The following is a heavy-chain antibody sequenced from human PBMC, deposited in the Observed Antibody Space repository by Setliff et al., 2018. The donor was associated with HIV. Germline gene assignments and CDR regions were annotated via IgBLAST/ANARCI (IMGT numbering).Heavy chain of an antibody. J-gene: IGHJ4*02. Sequence: ASVKVSCKAPGGTFSGYAFSWVRQAPGQGFEWMGGSIPVFGTVNYAQKFLGRATITADESTNTSYMELTSLRSEDTAVYFCARDSHCSGPSCYSGGQFFDYWGQGTLDTVSS. CDR2: SIPVFGTV. D-gene: IGHD2-15*01. CDR3: ARDSHCSGPSCYSGGQFFDY. CDR1: GGTFSGYA. V-gene: IGHV1-69*13.